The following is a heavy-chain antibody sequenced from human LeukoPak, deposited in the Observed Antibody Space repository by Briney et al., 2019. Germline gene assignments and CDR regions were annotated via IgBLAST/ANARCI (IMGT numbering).Heavy chain of an antibody. V-gene: IGHV3-72*01. CDR2: IRTRAKGYTT. CDR1: RFTFSDHY. Sequence: PGGSLRLSCAASRFTFSDHYMDWVRQAPGKGWEWVARIRTRAKGYTTLYAPSVRDRFSISRDDSTNSVYLQMNSLKTEDTAVYFCARVGDYYDTRGFSSDAFDIWGLGTMVTVAS. D-gene: IGHD3-22*01. J-gene: IGHJ3*02. CDR3: ARVGDYYDTRGFSSDAFDI.